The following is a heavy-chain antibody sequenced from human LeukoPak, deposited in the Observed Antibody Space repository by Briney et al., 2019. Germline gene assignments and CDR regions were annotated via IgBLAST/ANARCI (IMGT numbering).Heavy chain of an antibody. V-gene: IGHV4-39*01. CDR3: ARTGREYYFDY. CDR1: GGSNSSTNFY. J-gene: IGHJ4*02. D-gene: IGHD3-10*01. Sequence: SETLSLTCNVSGGSNSSTNFYWGWIRQPPGKGLEWIGSIYYSGSTYYNPSLKSRVTISVDTSKNQFSLKLSSVTAADTAVYYCARTGREYYFDYWGQRTLVTVSS. CDR2: IYYSGST.